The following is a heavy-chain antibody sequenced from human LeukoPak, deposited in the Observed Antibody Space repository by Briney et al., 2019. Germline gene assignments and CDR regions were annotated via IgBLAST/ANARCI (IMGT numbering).Heavy chain of an antibody. CDR1: GGSISSYY. V-gene: IGHV4-59*01. Sequence: SETLSLTCTVSGGSISSYYWSWIRQPPGKGLEWIGYIYYSGSTNYNPSLKSRVTISVDTSKNQFSLKLSSVTAADTAVYYCARERRSYIIDYWGQGTLVTVSS. J-gene: IGHJ4*02. D-gene: IGHD3-10*01. CDR2: IYYSGST. CDR3: ARERRSYIIDY.